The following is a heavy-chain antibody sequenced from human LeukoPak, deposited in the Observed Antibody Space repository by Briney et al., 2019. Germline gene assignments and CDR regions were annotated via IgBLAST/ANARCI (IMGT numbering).Heavy chain of an antibody. V-gene: IGHV4-4*07. CDR2: FYSGGT. D-gene: IGHD6-6*01. CDR3: ARGVEAARPYYFDY. CDR1: GGSISSYY. J-gene: IGHJ4*02. Sequence: KTSETLSLTCTASGGSISSYYWSWIRQSAGKGLEWIGRFYSGGTNYNPSVKSRVTMSIDTSKNQFSLRLASVTAADTAVYYCARGVEAARPYYFDYWGQGILVTVSS.